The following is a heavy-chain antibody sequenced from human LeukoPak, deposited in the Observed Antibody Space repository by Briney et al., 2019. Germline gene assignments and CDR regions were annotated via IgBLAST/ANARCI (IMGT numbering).Heavy chain of an antibody. D-gene: IGHD2-21*02. Sequence: ASVKVSCKASGYTFNSFGINWVRQAPGQGLEWMGWISAYNDNTKYAQQFQGRVTMTTDRSTSTAYMELRSLRSDDTAIYYCARDCGGDCYQLPNWFDPWGQETLVTVSS. V-gene: IGHV1-18*01. CDR3: ARDCGGDCYQLPNWFDP. CDR1: GYTFNSFG. CDR2: ISAYNDNT. J-gene: IGHJ5*02.